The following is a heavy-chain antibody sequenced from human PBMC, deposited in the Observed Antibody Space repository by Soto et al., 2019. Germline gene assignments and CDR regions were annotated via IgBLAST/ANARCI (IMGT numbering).Heavy chain of an antibody. CDR3: ATSRLVRTDY. J-gene: IGHJ4*02. D-gene: IGHD6-19*01. V-gene: IGHV3-30-3*01. Sequence: QVQLVESGGGVVQPGRSLRLSCAASGFTFSSYAMHWVRQAPGKGLEWVAVISYDGSNKYYADSVKGRFTISRDNSKNKLHLQMNSLRAEDTAVYYCATSRLVRTDYWGQGTLVTVSS. CDR1: GFTFSSYA. CDR2: ISYDGSNK.